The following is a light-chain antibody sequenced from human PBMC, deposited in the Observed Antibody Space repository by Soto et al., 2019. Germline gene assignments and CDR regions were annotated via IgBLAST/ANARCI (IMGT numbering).Light chain of an antibody. CDR1: QSIISR. CDR2: DAP. J-gene: IGKJ4*01. Sequence: DIQMTQSPSTLSASVGDRVTIACRASQSIISRLAWFQQKRGKAPKLLIYDAPSLESGVPSRFSGSGSGTEFPLTISSLQPDDFATYYCQQYNSYLLTFGGGTKVEIK. CDR3: QQYNSYLLT. V-gene: IGKV1-5*01.